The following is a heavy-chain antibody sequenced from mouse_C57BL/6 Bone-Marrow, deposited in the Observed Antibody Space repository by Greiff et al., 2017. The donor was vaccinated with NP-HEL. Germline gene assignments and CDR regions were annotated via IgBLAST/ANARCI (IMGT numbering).Heavy chain of an antibody. V-gene: IGHV1-15*01. CDR1: GYTFTDYE. CDR2: IDPETGGT. J-gene: IGHJ2*01. CDR3: TGPLNY. Sequence: QVQLQQSGAELVRPGASVTLSCKASGYTFTDYEMHWVKQTPVHGLEWIGAIDPETGGTAYNQKFKGKAILTADKSSSPAYMELRSLTSEDSAVYYCTGPLNYWGQGTTLTVSS. D-gene: IGHD6-1*01.